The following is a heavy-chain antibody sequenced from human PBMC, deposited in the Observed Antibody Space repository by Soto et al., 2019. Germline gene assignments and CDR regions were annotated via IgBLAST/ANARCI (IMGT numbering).Heavy chain of an antibody. D-gene: IGHD3-3*01. Sequence: GASVKVSCKASGYTFTSYGISWVRQAPGQGLEWMGWISAYNGNTNYAQKLQGRVTMTTDTSTSTAYMELRSLRSDDTAVYYCARVEDFWSGYSYWYFDPWGRGTLVTVSS. CDR2: ISAYNGNT. CDR3: ARVEDFWSGYSYWYFDP. J-gene: IGHJ2*01. V-gene: IGHV1-18*01. CDR1: GYTFTSYG.